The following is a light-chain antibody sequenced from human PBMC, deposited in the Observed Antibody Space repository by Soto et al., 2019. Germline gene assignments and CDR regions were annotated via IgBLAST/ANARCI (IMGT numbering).Light chain of an antibody. J-gene: IGKJ1*01. CDR2: GAS. CDR3: QQYGSSIQT. Sequence: DIVLTQFPGTLSSSPGERATLSCRASQSVGSNYLAWYQQRPGQPPNLRIFGASHRAPDIPDRFSGSGSGTDFTLTISRLEPEDFAVYYCQQYGSSIQTFGQGTKVDIK. V-gene: IGKV3-20*01. CDR1: QSVGSNY.